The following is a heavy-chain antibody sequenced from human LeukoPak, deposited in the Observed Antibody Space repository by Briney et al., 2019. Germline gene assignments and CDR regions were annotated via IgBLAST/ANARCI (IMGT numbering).Heavy chain of an antibody. Sequence: GGSLRLSCAASGFTFSSYAMSWVRQAPGKGLEWVSAISGSGGSTYYADSVKGRFTISRDNSKNTLYLQMNSLRAKDTAVYYCAKDFGLIAAAGTFDYWGQGTLVTVSS. J-gene: IGHJ4*02. D-gene: IGHD6-13*01. CDR3: AKDFGLIAAAGTFDY. CDR1: GFTFSSYA. CDR2: ISGSGGST. V-gene: IGHV3-23*01.